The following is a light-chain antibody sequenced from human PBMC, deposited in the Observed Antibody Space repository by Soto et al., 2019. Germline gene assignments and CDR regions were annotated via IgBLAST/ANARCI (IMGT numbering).Light chain of an antibody. CDR1: QEISNY. Sequence: DIQMTQSPSSLSASVGDRVTITCHASQEISNYLNWYQQKPGKAPKLLIYDASNLETGVPSRFSGSGSGTDFTFTISSLQPEDIATYYCQQYDNLSLTFGGGTKVEIQ. J-gene: IGKJ4*01. CDR3: QQYDNLSLT. V-gene: IGKV1-33*01. CDR2: DAS.